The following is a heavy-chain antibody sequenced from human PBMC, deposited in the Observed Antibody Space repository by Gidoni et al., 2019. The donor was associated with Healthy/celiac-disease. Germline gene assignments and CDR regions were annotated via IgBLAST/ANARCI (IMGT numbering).Heavy chain of an antibody. J-gene: IGHJ4*02. V-gene: IGHV3-73*01. CDR1: GFTFSGSA. Sequence: EVQLVESGGGLVQPGGSLKLSCAASGFTFSGSAMHWVRQASGKGLEWVGRIRSKANSYATAYAASVKGRFTISRDDSKNTAYLQMNSLKTEDTAVYYCTRPVRDGYNPRDYWGQGTLVTVSS. CDR3: TRPVRDGYNPRDY. CDR2: IRSKANSYAT. D-gene: IGHD5-12*01.